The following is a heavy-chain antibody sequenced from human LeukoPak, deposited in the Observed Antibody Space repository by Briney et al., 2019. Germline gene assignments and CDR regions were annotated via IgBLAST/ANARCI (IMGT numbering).Heavy chain of an antibody. D-gene: IGHD3-22*01. V-gene: IGHV1-18*01. CDR3: ARDESTRSSGYGPYYYYYMDV. J-gene: IGHJ6*03. Sequence: ASVKVSCKASGYTFTSYGISWVRQAPGQGLEWMGWISAYHGNTNYAQKLQGRVTMTTDTSTSTAYMELRSLRSDDTAVYYCARDESTRSSGYGPYYYYYMDVWGKGTTVTVSS. CDR1: GYTFTSYG. CDR2: ISAYHGNT.